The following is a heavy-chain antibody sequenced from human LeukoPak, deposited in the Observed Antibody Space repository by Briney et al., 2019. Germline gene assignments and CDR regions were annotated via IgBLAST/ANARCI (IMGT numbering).Heavy chain of an antibody. CDR2: IIPAISRT. CDR1: GGNFVTYA. CDR3: TRVADSNLVSDAFDV. D-gene: IGHD3-9*01. V-gene: IGHV1-69*11. Sequence: ASVKVSCKTSGGNFVTYATNWVRQAPGQGLEWMGRIIPAISRTDYTYEFEDRVTITADDSATTAYLEVKNLRPDDTAMYYCTRVADSNLVSDAFDVWGQGTMVTVSS. J-gene: IGHJ3*01.